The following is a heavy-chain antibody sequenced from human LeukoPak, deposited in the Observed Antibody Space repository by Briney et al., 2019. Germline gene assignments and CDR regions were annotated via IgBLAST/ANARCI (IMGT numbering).Heavy chain of an antibody. Sequence: GGSLRLSCAASGFTVSSNYMSWVRQAPGKGLEWVSVIYSGGSTYYADSVKGRFTISRDNSKNTLYLQMNSLRAEDTAVYYCAKWAVAAGYLHFDYWGQGTLVTVSS. V-gene: IGHV3-53*01. CDR3: AKWAVAAGYLHFDY. CDR2: IYSGGST. D-gene: IGHD6-13*01. CDR1: GFTVSSNY. J-gene: IGHJ4*02.